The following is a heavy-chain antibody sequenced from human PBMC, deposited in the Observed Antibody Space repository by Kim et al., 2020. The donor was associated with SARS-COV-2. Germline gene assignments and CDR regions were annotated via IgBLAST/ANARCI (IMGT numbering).Heavy chain of an antibody. V-gene: IGHV3-23*01. CDR3: AKGAAAGHIPFNWFDP. Sequence: DSVKCRFTISRDNSKNTRYLQMNSLRAEYTAVYYCAKGAAAGHIPFNWFDPWGQGTLVTVSS. J-gene: IGHJ5*02. D-gene: IGHD6-13*01.